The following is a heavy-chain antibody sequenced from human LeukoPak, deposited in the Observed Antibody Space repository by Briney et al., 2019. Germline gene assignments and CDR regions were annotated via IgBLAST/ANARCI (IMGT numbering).Heavy chain of an antibody. V-gene: IGHV1-2*02. D-gene: IGHD3-22*01. Sequence: ASVKVSCTASGYTFTGYYMHWVRQAPGQGLEWMGWINPNSGGTNYAQKFQGRVTMTRDTSISTAYMELSRLRSDDTAVYYCAREAQYYYDSSGYYIFDYWGQGTLVTVSS. CDR3: AREAQYYYDSSGYYIFDY. J-gene: IGHJ4*02. CDR1: GYTFTGYY. CDR2: INPNSGGT.